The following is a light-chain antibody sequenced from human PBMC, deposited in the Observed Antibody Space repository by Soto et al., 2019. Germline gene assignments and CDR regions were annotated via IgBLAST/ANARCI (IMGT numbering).Light chain of an antibody. Sequence: QSALTQPPSVSGTPGQRVTISSSGTNSNIGINTINWYQQLPGAAPKLLIYNTNQRPSGVPDRFSGSKSGTSASLAISGLQSDDEGDYYCATWDDSLNGLIFGGG. CDR2: NTN. CDR1: NSNIGINT. CDR3: ATWDDSLNGLI. J-gene: IGLJ2*01. V-gene: IGLV1-44*01.